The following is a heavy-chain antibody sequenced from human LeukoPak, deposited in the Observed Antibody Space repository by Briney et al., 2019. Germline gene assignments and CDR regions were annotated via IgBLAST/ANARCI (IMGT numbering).Heavy chain of an antibody. CDR2: ISGSGGST. CDR3: AKDRNERRGYSYGTGGY. J-gene: IGHJ4*02. Sequence: QSGGSLRLSCAAPGFTFNNYAMSWVRQAPGKGLEWVSAISGSGGSTYYADSVKGRFTISRDNSKNMVYLQMNSLRGEDRAVYYCAKDRNERRGYSYGTGGYWGQGTLVTVSS. CDR1: GFTFNNYA. D-gene: IGHD5-18*01. V-gene: IGHV3-23*01.